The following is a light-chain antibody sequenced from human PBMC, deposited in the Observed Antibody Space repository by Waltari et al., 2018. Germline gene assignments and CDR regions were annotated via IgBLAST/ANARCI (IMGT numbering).Light chain of an antibody. CDR1: QTVSSN. J-gene: IGKJ1*01. Sequence: IVMTQSPATLSVSQGERATLSCRASQTVSSNLAWYQQKPGQAPRLLIYGASTRATGIPARFSGSGSGTEFTLTISGLQSEDFAVYYCQQYNNWPQTFGQGTKVEIK. CDR3: QQYNNWPQT. V-gene: IGKV3-15*01. CDR2: GAS.